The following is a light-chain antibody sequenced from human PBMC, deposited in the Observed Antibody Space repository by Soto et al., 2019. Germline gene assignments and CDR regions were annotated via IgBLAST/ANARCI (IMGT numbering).Light chain of an antibody. CDR1: NIGSYS. J-gene: IGLJ3*02. V-gene: IGLV3-21*02. Sequence: SYELTQPPSVSVAPGQTARITCGGNNIGSYSVHWYQQKPGQAPVLVVYDDTDRPLGIPERFSGSNSGDTATLTISRVEAGDEADYYCQVCDSTSGLWVFGGGTKVTVL. CDR2: DDT. CDR3: QVCDSTSGLWV.